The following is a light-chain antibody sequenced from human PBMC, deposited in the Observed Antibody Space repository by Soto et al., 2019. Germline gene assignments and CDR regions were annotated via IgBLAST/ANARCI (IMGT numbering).Light chain of an antibody. CDR1: HGVDST. Sequence: EIVMTQSPATLSLSPGERATLSCRASHGVDSTLAWYRQQPGQAPRLLIYDAYFRASGVPARFSGSGSGTDFSLTISGLESEDFAVYFCQHYGPWPLAFGAGTKVEIK. CDR3: QHYGPWPLA. V-gene: IGKV3-15*01. J-gene: IGKJ4*01. CDR2: DAY.